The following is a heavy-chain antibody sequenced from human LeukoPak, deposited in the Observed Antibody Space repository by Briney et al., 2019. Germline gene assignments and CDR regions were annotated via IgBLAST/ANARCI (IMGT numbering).Heavy chain of an antibody. Sequence: PSETLSLTCSVSGGSISSGDYYWSGIRQPPGRGLEWIGYIYYSGSTYYNPSLKSRVTISVDTSKNQFSLKLSSVTAADTAVYYCARGFLEWLPIDYWGQGTLVTVSS. J-gene: IGHJ4*02. CDR1: GGSISSGDYY. CDR2: IYYSGST. CDR3: ARGFLEWLPIDY. D-gene: IGHD3-3*01. V-gene: IGHV4-30-4*08.